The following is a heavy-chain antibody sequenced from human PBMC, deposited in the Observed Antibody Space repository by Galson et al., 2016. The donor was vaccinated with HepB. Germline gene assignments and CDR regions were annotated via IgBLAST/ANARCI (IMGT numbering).Heavy chain of an antibody. D-gene: IGHD5-12*01. CDR2: IGTAGNT. CDR1: GFTFSIYD. Sequence: SLRLSCAASGFTFSIYDMHWVRQAPGSGLEWVSVIGTAGNTYYVASVKGRFTISREDAKNSLFLQMNSLTVGDTAVYYCARDGGYSGYDAYGLDVWGKGTTVTVSS. J-gene: IGHJ6*04. CDR3: ARDGGYSGYDAYGLDV. V-gene: IGHV3-13*01.